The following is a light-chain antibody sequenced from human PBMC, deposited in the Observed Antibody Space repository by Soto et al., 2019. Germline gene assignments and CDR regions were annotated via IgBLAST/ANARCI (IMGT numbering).Light chain of an antibody. CDR1: QGIGDT. CDR3: QQRSNWPAGT. J-gene: IGKJ1*01. CDR2: RAS. Sequence: EIVLTQSPGTLSFSPGERCTLSCRASQGIGDTLAWYQQRPGQAPRLLIYRASTRATGVPARFSGSGSGTDFTLTISSLEPEDFAVYYCQQRSNWPAGTFGQGTKVDIK. V-gene: IGKV3-11*01.